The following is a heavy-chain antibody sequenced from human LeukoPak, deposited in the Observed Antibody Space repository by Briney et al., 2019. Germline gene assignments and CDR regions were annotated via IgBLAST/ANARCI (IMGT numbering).Heavy chain of an antibody. V-gene: IGHV1-2*02. J-gene: IGHJ3*02. CDR2: INANSGGT. D-gene: IGHD3-22*01. CDR3: AREVVVVITTSVENAFDI. CDR1: GYTFTGYY. Sequence: ASVKVSCKASGYTFTGYYMHWVRPAPGQGLEWMGWINANSGGTNYAQKFQGRVTMTRDTSISTAYMELSRLRSDDTAVYYCAREVVVVITTSVENAFDIWGQGTMVTVSS.